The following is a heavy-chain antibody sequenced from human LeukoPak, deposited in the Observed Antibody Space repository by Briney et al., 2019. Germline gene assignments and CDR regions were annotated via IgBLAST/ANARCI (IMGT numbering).Heavy chain of an antibody. J-gene: IGHJ4*02. CDR3: AKDRSIGTYYTFDH. V-gene: IGHV3-21*04. CDR2: ITSSSSYI. CDR1: GFTFSTYN. Sequence: PGGSLRLSCAASGFTFSTYNMNWVRQAPGKGLEWVSSITSSSSYIYYADSVKGRFTISRDNAKSSLYLQMNSLRAEDTAVYYCAKDRSIGTYYTFDHWGQGTLVTVSS. D-gene: IGHD1-26*01.